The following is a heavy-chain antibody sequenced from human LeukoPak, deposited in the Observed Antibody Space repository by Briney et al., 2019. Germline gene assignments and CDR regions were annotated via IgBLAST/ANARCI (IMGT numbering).Heavy chain of an antibody. V-gene: IGHV4-4*07. Sequence: SETLSLTCTVSGGSIHSYWSWIRQPAGKGLEWIGRISGSGTITYNPSLKSRVTLSVDTSKNQFSMKLSSVTAADTAVYYCARVSGYDWESFYAYWGQGTLVTVAS. CDR2: ISGSGTI. J-gene: IGHJ4*02. D-gene: IGHD5-12*01. CDR3: ARVSGYDWESFYAY. CDR1: GGSIHSY.